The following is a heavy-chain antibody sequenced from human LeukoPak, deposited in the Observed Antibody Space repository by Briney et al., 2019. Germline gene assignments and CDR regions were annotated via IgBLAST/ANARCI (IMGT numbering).Heavy chain of an antibody. V-gene: IGHV3-21*01. Sequence: GGSLTLSCAASGFTFSSYSVNWVRQAPGKGLEWVSSISSSSSYIYYADSVRGRFTISRDNAKNSLYLQMNSLRAEDTAVYYCARDQDTAMLFDYWGQGTLVTVSS. J-gene: IGHJ4*02. D-gene: IGHD5-18*01. CDR3: ARDQDTAMLFDY. CDR2: ISSSSSYI. CDR1: GFTFSSYS.